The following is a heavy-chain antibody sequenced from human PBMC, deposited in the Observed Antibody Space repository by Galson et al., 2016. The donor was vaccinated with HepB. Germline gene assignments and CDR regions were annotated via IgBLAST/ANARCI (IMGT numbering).Heavy chain of an antibody. D-gene: IGHD3-22*01. CDR3: ARDRLYYDSRAYYPTSDY. V-gene: IGHV4-59*01. CDR2: VFHTGRT. J-gene: IGHJ4*02. Sequence: SETLSLTCTVSGASINSDFWSWIRQTPGRGLEWIAYVFHTGRTDYNAALKSRVTVSIDTSTNQFSLKVTSVTAADSAVYYCARDRLYYDSRAYYPTSDYWGQGTLVTVSS. CDR1: GASINSDF.